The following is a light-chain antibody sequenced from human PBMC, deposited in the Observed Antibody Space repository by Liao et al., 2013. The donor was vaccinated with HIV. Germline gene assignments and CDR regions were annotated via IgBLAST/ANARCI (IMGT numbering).Light chain of an antibody. V-gene: IGLV3-21*01. CDR3: QLWDSSSDHPYV. CDR1: NIGSKS. J-gene: IGLJ1*01. CDR2: HAS. Sequence: SYVLTQPPSESVAPGQTARITCGGSNIGSKSVHWYQLRPGQAPVLLIYHASDRPSGIPERFSGSNSGNTATLTISRVEPGDEADYYCQLWDSSSDHPYVFGTGTQVTVL.